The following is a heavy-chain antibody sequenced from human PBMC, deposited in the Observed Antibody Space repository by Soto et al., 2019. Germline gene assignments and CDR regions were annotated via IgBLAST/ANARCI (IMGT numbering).Heavy chain of an antibody. CDR1: GYTFTGYY. CDR3: ARGSESRYCSSTSCYTFYYYGMDV. V-gene: IGHV1-2*04. Sequence: ASVKVSCKASGYTFTGYYMHWVRQAPGQGLEWIGWINPNSGGTNYAQKFQGWVTMTRDTSISTAYMELSRLRSDDTAVYYCARGSESRYCSSTSCYTFYYYGMDVWGQGTTVTVSS. CDR2: INPNSGGT. D-gene: IGHD2-2*02. J-gene: IGHJ6*02.